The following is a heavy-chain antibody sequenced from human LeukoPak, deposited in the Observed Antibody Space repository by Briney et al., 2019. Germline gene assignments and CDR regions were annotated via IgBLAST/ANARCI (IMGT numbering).Heavy chain of an antibody. V-gene: IGHV1-18*01. CDR2: ISAYNGNT. D-gene: IGHD6-13*01. Sequence: ASVKVSCKASGYTFTSYGISWVRQAPGQGLEWMGWISAYNGNTNYAQKLQGRVTMTTDTSTSTAYMELRSLRSDDTAVYYCARKGIAAAGTSQLPYYYMDVWGKGTTVTVSS. CDR1: GYTFTSYG. CDR3: ARKGIAAAGTSQLPYYYMDV. J-gene: IGHJ6*03.